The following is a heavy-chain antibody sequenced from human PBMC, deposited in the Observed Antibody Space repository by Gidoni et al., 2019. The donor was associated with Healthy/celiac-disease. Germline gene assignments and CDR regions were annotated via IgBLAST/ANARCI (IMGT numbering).Heavy chain of an antibody. D-gene: IGHD1-26*01. J-gene: IGHJ2*01. CDR2: IYYSGST. Sequence: QLQLQGWGPGLVKPSETLSLPGTFSVGSISRSSSYWGWIRQPPGKGLEWIGSIYYSGSTYYNPSLKSRVTITVDTSMTPFSLKLSSVTAANTAVYYCATPYTYSGSSQGTRYFDLWGRGTLVTVSS. CDR1: VGSISRSSSY. CDR3: ATPYTYSGSSQGTRYFDL. V-gene: IGHV4-39*01.